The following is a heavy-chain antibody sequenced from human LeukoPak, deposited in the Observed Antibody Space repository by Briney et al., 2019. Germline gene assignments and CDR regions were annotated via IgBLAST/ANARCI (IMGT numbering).Heavy chain of an antibody. J-gene: IGHJ4*02. D-gene: IGHD1-7*01. CDR3: ARKAQYNGHYPLDY. Sequence: AGGSLRLSCAASGFTFTSYSMSWVRQAPGKGPEWVSGTSDRGNYTYYADSVKGRFTISRDSSKNTLFLQMNSLRAEDTALYFCARKAQYNGHYPLDYWGQGTLVTVSS. CDR2: TSDRGNYT. CDR1: GFTFTSYS. V-gene: IGHV3-23*01.